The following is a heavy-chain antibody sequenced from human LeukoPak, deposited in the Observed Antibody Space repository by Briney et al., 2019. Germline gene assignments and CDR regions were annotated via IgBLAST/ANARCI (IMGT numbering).Heavy chain of an antibody. D-gene: IGHD6-19*01. CDR3: AREAVAGTYYFDY. CDR2: IKEDGSEK. CDR1: GFALSSYW. J-gene: IGHJ4*02. V-gene: IGHV3-7*01. Sequence: GGSLRLYCAASGFALSSYWMSWVRQAPGKGLEWVANIKEDGSEKYYVDSVKGRFTVPRDNAKNSLYLYMNSLRAEDTAVYYCAREAVAGTYYFDYWGQGTLVTVSS.